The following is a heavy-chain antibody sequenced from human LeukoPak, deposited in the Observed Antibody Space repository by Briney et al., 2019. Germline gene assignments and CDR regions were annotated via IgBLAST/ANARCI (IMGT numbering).Heavy chain of an antibody. Sequence: SETLSLTCTVSGGSISSYYWSWIRQPPGKGLEWIGYIYYSGSTNYNPSLKSRVTISVDTSKNQFSLKLSSVTAADTAVYYCARAVEGATTYDFDDWGQGTLVTVSS. V-gene: IGHV4-59*01. CDR1: GGSISSYY. D-gene: IGHD1-26*01. CDR3: ARAVEGATTYDFDD. CDR2: IYYSGST. J-gene: IGHJ4*02.